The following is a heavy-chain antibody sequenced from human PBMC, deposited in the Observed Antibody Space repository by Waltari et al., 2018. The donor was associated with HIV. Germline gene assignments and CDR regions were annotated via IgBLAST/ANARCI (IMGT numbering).Heavy chain of an antibody. J-gene: IGHJ4*02. Sequence: QVQLQDSGPGLVKPSGTLSLTRVVSGGSISSSNWWSWVRQPPGKGLEWIGEIYHSGSTNYNPSLKSRVTISVDKSKDKFTLKLRSVTAADTAVYFCARVSSLTGYYKALDYWGQGTLVTVSS. V-gene: IGHV4-4*02. CDR3: ARVSSLTGYYKALDY. CDR1: GGSISSSNW. CDR2: IYHSGST. D-gene: IGHD3-9*01.